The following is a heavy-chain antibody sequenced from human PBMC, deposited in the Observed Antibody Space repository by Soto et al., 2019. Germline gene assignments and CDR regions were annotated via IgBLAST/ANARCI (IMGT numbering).Heavy chain of an antibody. J-gene: IGHJ5*02. CDR2: IYYSGST. Sequence: SETLSLTCTVSGGSISSGGYYWSWIRQHPGKGLEWIGYIYYSGSTYYNPSLKSRVTISVDTSKNQFSLKLSSVTAADTAVYYCARSGGRGYCSGGSCYSINNWFVPWGQGSLVTVSS. CDR3: ARSGGRGYCSGGSCYSINNWFVP. V-gene: IGHV4-31*03. D-gene: IGHD2-15*01. CDR1: GGSISSGGYY.